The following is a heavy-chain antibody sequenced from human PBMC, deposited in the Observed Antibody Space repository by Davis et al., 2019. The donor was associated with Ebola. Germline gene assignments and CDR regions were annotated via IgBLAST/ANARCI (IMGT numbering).Heavy chain of an antibody. CDR2: ISGSGGST. CDR1: GFTFSSYA. J-gene: IGHJ4*02. V-gene: IGHV3-23*01. CDR3: AKEDCSSSSCKTGY. D-gene: IGHD2-2*01. Sequence: GESLKISCAASGFTFSSYAMSWVRQAPGKGLEWVSAISGSGGSTYYAESVKGRFTISRDNSKNTLYLQMNSLRAEDTAVYYCAKEDCSSSSCKTGYWGQGTLVTVSS.